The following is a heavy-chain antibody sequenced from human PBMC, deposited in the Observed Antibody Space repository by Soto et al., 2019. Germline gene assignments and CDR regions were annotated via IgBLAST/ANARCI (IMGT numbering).Heavy chain of an antibody. D-gene: IGHD6-19*01. CDR3: ARDLGYSSGWPYFDY. Sequence: QVQLQESGPGLVKPSGTLSLTCAVSGGSISSSNWWSWVRQPPGKGLEWIGEIYHSGSTNYNPSRKSRVTISVDKSKNQFSLKLSSVTAADTAVYYCARDLGYSSGWPYFDYWGQGTLVTVSS. J-gene: IGHJ4*02. V-gene: IGHV4-4*02. CDR1: GGSISSSNW. CDR2: IYHSGST.